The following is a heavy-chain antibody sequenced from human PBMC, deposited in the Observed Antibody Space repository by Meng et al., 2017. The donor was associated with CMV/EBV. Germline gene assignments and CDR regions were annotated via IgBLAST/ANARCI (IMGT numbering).Heavy chain of an antibody. CDR2: INPNSGGT. CDR3: ARESHGTTGTTPVDWFDP. Sequence: ASVKVSCKASGYTFTGYYMHWVRQAPGQGLEWMGWINPNSGGTNYAQKFQGRVTMTRDTSISTAYMELSRLRSDDTAVYYCARESHGTTGTTPVDWFDPWGQGTLVTVPQ. D-gene: IGHD1-1*01. CDR1: GYTFTGYY. V-gene: IGHV1-2*02. J-gene: IGHJ5*02.